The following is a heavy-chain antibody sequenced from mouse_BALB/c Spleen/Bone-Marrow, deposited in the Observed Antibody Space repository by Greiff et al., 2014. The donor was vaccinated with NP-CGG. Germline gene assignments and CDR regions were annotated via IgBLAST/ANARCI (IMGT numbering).Heavy chain of an antibody. Sequence: EVQLQQSGGGLVQPGGSLKLSCAASGFDFSRFWMSWVRQAPGKGLEWIGEINPDSSTLNYTQSLKDKSIISRDNAKNTLYLQMNIMRSEDTAFYYCARMNSYGFFAYWGQGTLVTVSA. V-gene: IGHV4-1*02. CDR2: INPDSSTL. CDR1: GFDFSRFW. J-gene: IGHJ3*01. CDR3: ARMNSYGFFAY. D-gene: IGHD1-2*01.